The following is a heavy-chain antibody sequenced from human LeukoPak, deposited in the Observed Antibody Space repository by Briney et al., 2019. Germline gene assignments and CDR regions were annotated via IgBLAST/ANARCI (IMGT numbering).Heavy chain of an antibody. CDR2: ISESGGST. CDR3: AKRSYDSSGYFAS. D-gene: IGHD3-22*01. Sequence: PGGSLRLSCVASGFTFNTFAMTWVRQAPGKGLEWVSGISESGGSTFYAAYVKGRFTISRDNSKNTLYLQMNSLRAEDTAVYFCAKRSYDSSGYFASWGQGTLVTVSS. V-gene: IGHV3-23*01. CDR1: GFTFNTFA. J-gene: IGHJ4*02.